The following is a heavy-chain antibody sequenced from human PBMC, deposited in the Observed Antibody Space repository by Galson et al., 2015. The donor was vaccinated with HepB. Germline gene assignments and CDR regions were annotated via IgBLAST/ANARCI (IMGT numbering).Heavy chain of an antibody. J-gene: IGHJ6*02. V-gene: IGHV3-33*08. CDR2: IWYNGSNK. D-gene: IGHD4-23*01. CDR3: ARDDYGGNSGYYYYGMDV. Sequence: SLRLSCAASGFTFSSYAMHWVRQAPGKGLEWVAVIWYNGSNKYYADSVKGRFTISRDNSKNTLYLQMNSLRAEDTAVYYCARDDYGGNSGYYYYGMDVWGQGTTVTVSS. CDR1: GFTFSSYA.